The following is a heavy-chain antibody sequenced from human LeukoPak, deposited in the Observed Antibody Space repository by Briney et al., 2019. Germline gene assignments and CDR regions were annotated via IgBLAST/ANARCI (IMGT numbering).Heavy chain of an antibody. CDR1: GFTFSSYG. V-gene: IGHV3-30*18. D-gene: IGHD1-1*01. J-gene: IGHJ4*02. CDR3: AKGQETESRLDS. Sequence: GGSLRLSCAASGFTFSSYGMHWVRQAPGKGLEWVAVISYDGSNKYYADSVKGRFTISRDNSKNTLYLHMNSLRAEDTALYYCAKGQETESRLDSWGQGTLVTVSS. CDR2: ISYDGSNK.